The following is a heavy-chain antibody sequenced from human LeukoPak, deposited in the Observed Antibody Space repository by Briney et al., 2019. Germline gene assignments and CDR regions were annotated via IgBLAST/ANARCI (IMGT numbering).Heavy chain of an antibody. Sequence: SETLSLTCTVSGGSISSYYWSWIRQPPGKGLEWIGYIYYSGSTNYNPSLKSRVTISVDTSKNQFSLKLSSVTAADTAVYYCARLHGLYYFDSWGQGTLVTVSS. CDR2: IYYSGST. CDR3: ARLHGLYYFDS. V-gene: IGHV4-59*01. J-gene: IGHJ4*02. CDR1: GGSISSYY. D-gene: IGHD4-11*01.